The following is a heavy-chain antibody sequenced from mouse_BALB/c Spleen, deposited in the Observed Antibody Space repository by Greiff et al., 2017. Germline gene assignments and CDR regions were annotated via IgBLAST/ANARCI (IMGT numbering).Heavy chain of an antibody. CDR1: GYTFTSYW. CDR3: ARDPYGNYVMDY. D-gene: IGHD2-1*01. CDR2: IYPGDGDT. V-gene: IGHV1-87*01. Sequence: QVQLQQSGAELARPGASVKLSCKASGYTFTSYWMQWVKQRPGQGLEWIGAIYPGDGDTRYTQKFKGKATLTADKSSSTAYMQLSSLASEDSAVYYCARDPYGNYVMDYWGQGTSVTVSS. J-gene: IGHJ4*01.